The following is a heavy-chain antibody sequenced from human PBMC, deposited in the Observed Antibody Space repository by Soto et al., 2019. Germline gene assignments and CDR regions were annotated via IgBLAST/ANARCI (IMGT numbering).Heavy chain of an antibody. CDR3: ARAYGYNSDY. J-gene: IGHJ4*02. V-gene: IGHV3-7*01. D-gene: IGHD5-12*01. CDR1: GFTFSTYY. CDR2: IKQDGRDK. Sequence: GGSLRLSCAASGFTFSTYYMSWVRQAPGKGLEWVANIKQDGRDKYYVDSVKGRFTISRDNAKNSLYLQMNSLRAEDTAVYYCARAYGYNSDYWGQGTLVTVSS.